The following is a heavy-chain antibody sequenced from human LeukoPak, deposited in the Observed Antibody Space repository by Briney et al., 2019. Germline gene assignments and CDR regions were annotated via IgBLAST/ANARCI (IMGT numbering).Heavy chain of an antibody. CDR1: GGSISSSSYY. Sequence: SETLSLTCTVSGGSISSSSYYWGWIHQPPGKGLEWIGSIYYSGSTYYNPSLKSRVTISVDTSKNQFSLKLSSVTAADTAVYYCASTSGSYYYYYMDVWGKGTTVTVSS. V-gene: IGHV4-39*07. J-gene: IGHJ6*03. CDR2: IYYSGST. CDR3: ASTSGSYYYYYMDV. D-gene: IGHD1-26*01.